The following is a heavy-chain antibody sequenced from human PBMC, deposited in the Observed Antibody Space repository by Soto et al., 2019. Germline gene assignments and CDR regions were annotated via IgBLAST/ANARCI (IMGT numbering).Heavy chain of an antibody. CDR3: ARGAANSTRWYIWFDP. D-gene: IGHD6-19*01. CDR1: GGTFSTYP. CDR2: IIPKFGTT. J-gene: IGHJ5*02. V-gene: IGHV1-69*01. Sequence: QVQLVQSGAEVKKPGSSVKVSCKVSGGTFSTYPINWVRQAPGQGLEFMGGIIPKFGTTNYAQKFRGTVKIPEAESTSTAYMELNNLKSEDTAMYYCARGAANSTRWYIWFDPWGQGTLVTVSS.